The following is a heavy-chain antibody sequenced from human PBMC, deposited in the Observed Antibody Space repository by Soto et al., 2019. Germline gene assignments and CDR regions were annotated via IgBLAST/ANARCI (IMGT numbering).Heavy chain of an antibody. D-gene: IGHD6-13*01. CDR2: IYSGAST. Sequence: GGSLRLSCAASGFTVSSNYMSWFRQAPGKGLEWVPVIYSGASTYYADSVKGRFTISRDNSKNTLYIQMNSLRAEDTAVYYFAISHLSRSWTRRNYGMDVWGQGTTVTVSS. V-gene: IGHV3-53*01. J-gene: IGHJ6*02. CDR1: GFTVSSNY. CDR3: AISHLSRSWTRRNYGMDV.